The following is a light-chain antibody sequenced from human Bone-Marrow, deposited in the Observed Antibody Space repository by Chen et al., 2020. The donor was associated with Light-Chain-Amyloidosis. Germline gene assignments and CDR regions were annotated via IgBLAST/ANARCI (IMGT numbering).Light chain of an antibody. J-gene: IGLJ1*01. CDR2: QVS. CDR3: QACDSSTFYV. V-gene: IGLV3-1*01. Sequence: SYALTQPPSVSVSPGQTASLPCSGDKLGDKYDCWYQQQPGHSPVLVIYQVSKRPSGLPERFSGSPSGNTASLTISGTQAMDEADYYCQACDSSTFYVFGTGTKVTVL. CDR1: KLGDKY.